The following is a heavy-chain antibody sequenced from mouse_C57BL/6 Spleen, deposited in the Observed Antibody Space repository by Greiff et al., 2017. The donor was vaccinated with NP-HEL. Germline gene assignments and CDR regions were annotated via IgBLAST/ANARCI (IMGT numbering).Heavy chain of an antibody. D-gene: IGHD1-1*01. CDR3: ARSSYYGSLPWYFDV. CDR2: IDPSDSYT. CDR1: GYTFTSYW. V-gene: IGHV1-69*01. Sequence: QVQLQQPGAELVMPGASVKLSCKASGYTFTSYWMHLVKQRPGQGLEWIGEIDPSDSYTNYNQKFKGKSTLTVDKSSSTAYMQLSSLTSEDSAVYYCARSSYYGSLPWYFDVWGTGTTVTVSS. J-gene: IGHJ1*03.